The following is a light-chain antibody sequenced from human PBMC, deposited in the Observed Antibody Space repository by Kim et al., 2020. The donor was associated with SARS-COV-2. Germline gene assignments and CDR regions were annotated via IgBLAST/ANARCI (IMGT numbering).Light chain of an antibody. CDR3: AAWDDSLSGWV. CDR1: SSNIGSNY. Sequence: QSVLTQPPSASGTPAQRVTISCSGSSSNIGSNYVYWYQQLPGTAPKLLIYSNNQRPSGVPDRFSGSKSGTSASLAISGLRSEDEADYYCAAWDDSLSGWVFGGGTQLTVL. J-gene: IGLJ3*02. V-gene: IGLV1-47*02. CDR2: SNN.